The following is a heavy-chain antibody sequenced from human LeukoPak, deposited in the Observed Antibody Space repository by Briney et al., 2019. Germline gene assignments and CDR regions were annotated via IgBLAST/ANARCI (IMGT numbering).Heavy chain of an antibody. D-gene: IGHD3-9*01. J-gene: IGHJ3*02. CDR2: IYTSGST. CDR3: ARELYYDILTGLGNAFDI. CDR1: GGSISSGSYY. V-gene: IGHV4-61*02. Sequence: KPSQTLSLTCTVSGGSISSGSYYRSWIRQPAGKGLEWIGRIYTSGSTDYNPSLKSRVTISVDTSKNQFSLKLSSVTAADTAVYYCARELYYDILTGLGNAFDIWGQGTMVTVSP.